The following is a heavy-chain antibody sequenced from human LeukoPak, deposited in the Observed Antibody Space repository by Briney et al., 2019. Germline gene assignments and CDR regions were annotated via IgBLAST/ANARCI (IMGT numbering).Heavy chain of an antibody. J-gene: IGHJ4*02. CDR3: AKDTRYYDSSGYYSFDY. D-gene: IGHD3-22*01. Sequence: GGSLRLSCAASGFTFSSYGMHWVRQAPGKGLEWVAVISYDGSNKYYADSVKGRFTIFRDNSKNTLYLQMNSLRAEDTAVYYCAKDTRYYDSSGYYSFDYWGQGTLVTVSS. CDR2: ISYDGSNK. CDR1: GFTFSSYG. V-gene: IGHV3-30*18.